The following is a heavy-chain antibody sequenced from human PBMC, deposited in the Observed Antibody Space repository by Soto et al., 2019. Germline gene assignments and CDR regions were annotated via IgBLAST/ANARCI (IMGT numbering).Heavy chain of an antibody. CDR1: GFTFSSYA. Sequence: GGSLRLSCAASGFTFSSYAMHWVRQAPGKGLEYVSAISSNGGSTYYANSVKGRFTISRDNSKNTLYLQMGSPRAEDMAVYYCARVELDEYGDYYYYYMDVWGKGTTVTVSS. J-gene: IGHJ6*03. CDR2: ISSNGGST. CDR3: ARVELDEYGDYYYYYMDV. D-gene: IGHD4-17*01. V-gene: IGHV3-64*01.